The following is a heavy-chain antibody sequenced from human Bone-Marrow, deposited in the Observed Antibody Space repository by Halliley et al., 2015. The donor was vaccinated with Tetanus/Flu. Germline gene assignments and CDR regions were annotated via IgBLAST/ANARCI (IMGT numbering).Heavy chain of an antibody. CDR1: GGSITSSNYY. J-gene: IGHJ4*02. D-gene: IGHD2-2*01. Sequence: TLSLTCTVSGGSITSSNYYWGWIRQPPGKGLEWIASMYYSGTTSYTPSLKSRVTMSVDTSKSQFSLRLSSVTAADTAVYYCARGTGWMPDDWGQGTLVTVSS. V-gene: IGHV4-39*01. CDR2: MYYSGTT. CDR3: ARGTGWMPDD.